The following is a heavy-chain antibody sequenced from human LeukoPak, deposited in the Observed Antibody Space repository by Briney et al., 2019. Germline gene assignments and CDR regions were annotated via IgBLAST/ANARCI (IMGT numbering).Heavy chain of an antibody. CDR1: GFAFITCA. Sequence: GGSLRLSCAASGFAFITCAMHWVRQAPGKGLEWVAVISYHGSNKDYADSVKGRFTISRDNSKNTLYLEMNSLRAEDTAVYYCAREGPVAGNFDYWGQGTLVTVSS. J-gene: IGHJ4*02. CDR3: AREGPVAGNFDY. V-gene: IGHV3-30-3*01. D-gene: IGHD6-19*01. CDR2: ISYHGSNK.